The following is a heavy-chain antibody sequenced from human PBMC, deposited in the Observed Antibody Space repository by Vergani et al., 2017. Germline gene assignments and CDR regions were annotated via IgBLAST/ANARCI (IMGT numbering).Heavy chain of an antibody. J-gene: IGHJ6*02. CDR1: GYTFTSYG. CDR3: AGDGELRGVISYYYGMDV. Sequence: QVQLVQSGAEVKKPGASVKVSCKASGYTFTSYGISWVRQAPGQGLEWRGWISAYNGNTNYAQKIQGRVTMTTDTSTSTAYLELRSLRSDDTAVYYCAGDGELRGVISYYYGMDVWGQGTTVTVSS. D-gene: IGHD3-10*01. CDR2: ISAYNGNT. V-gene: IGHV1-18*01.